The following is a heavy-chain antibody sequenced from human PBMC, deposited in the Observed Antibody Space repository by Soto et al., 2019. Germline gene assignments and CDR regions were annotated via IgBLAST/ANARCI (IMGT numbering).Heavy chain of an antibody. Sequence: QVQLVQYGAEVKKPGSSVKVSCNASGGTFSSYAISWVRQAPGQGLEWMGGIIPIFGTANYAQKFQGRVTITADASTSTAYMELSSLRSEDTAVYYCARADCSGGSCYSYYYYYYGMDVWGQGTTVTVSS. J-gene: IGHJ6*02. CDR2: IIPIFGTA. D-gene: IGHD2-15*01. V-gene: IGHV1-69*01. CDR3: ARADCSGGSCYSYYYYYYGMDV. CDR1: GGTFSSYA.